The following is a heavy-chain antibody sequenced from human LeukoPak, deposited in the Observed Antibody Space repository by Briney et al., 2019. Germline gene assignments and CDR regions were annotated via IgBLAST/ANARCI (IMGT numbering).Heavy chain of an antibody. CDR2: IYYSGST. Sequence: SETLSLTCTVSGGSISSYYWSWIRQPPGKGLEWIGYIYYSGSTNYNPSLKSRVTISVDTSKNQFSLKLSSVTAADTAVYYCARVTGGWFDPWGQGTLVTVSS. V-gene: IGHV4-59*01. CDR3: ARVTGGWFDP. D-gene: IGHD1-14*01. J-gene: IGHJ5*02. CDR1: GGSISSYY.